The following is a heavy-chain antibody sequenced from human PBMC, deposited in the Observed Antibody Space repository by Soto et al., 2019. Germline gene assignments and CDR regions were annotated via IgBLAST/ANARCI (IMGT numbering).Heavy chain of an antibody. CDR2: ISWNSGKI. V-gene: IGHV3-9*01. J-gene: IGHJ3*02. CDR1: GFIFDDYA. CDR3: LKAMFQTETFDM. Sequence: EVQLVESGGGLVQSGRSLRLSCAASGFIFDDYAMHWVRQAPGKGLEWVSVISWNSGKIEYADSVRGRFIISRDNAKNSLYQQMISLRPADTAMYYCLKAMFQTETFDMWGQGTMVTVSS. D-gene: IGHD1-1*01.